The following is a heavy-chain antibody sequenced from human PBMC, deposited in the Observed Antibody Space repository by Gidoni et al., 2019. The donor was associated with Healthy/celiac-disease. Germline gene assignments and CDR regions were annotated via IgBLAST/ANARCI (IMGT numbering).Heavy chain of an antibody. D-gene: IGHD6-13*01. CDR2: ISYDGSNK. CDR1: GFTFSRYA. J-gene: IGHJ4*02. CDR3: ARDWVGFSSSWYNYFDY. V-gene: IGHV3-30*01. Sequence: QVQLVESGGGVVQPGRSLRLSCAASGFTFSRYAMHWVRQAPGKGLEWVAVISYDGSNKYYADSVKGRFTISRDNSKNTLYLQMNSLRAEDTAVYYCARDWVGFSSSWYNYFDYWGQGTLVTVSS.